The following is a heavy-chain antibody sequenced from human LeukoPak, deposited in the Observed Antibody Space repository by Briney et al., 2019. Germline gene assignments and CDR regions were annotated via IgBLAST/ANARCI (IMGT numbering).Heavy chain of an antibody. CDR2: INPNSGAT. CDR3: ASPGRYSGSATYFYYYYMDI. Sequence: ASVKVSCKASGYTFTGYFIHWVRQAPGQGLEWMGWINPNSGATNYAQSFRGRVTMTRDTSISTAYMELSKMTTDDTAVYYYASPGRYSGSATYFYYYYMDIWGKGTTVTVSS. D-gene: IGHD1-26*01. J-gene: IGHJ6*03. V-gene: IGHV1-2*02. CDR1: GYTFTGYF.